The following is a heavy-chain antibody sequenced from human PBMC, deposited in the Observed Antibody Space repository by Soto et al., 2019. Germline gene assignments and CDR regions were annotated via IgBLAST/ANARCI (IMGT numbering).Heavy chain of an antibody. CDR2: IYWDDDK. CDR3: ARRLEQSGSSCDSGAFDI. CDR1: GVSLTTSGVG. D-gene: IGHD6-6*01. V-gene: IGHV2-5*05. J-gene: IGHJ3*02. Sequence: QITLQESGPALVRPTETLMLTCTYSGVSLTTSGVGVGWVRQPPGKALEWLAVIYWDDDKRYAPSLRGRLTITKDTSKNQVVLGMTHMLPMDTGTYYCARRLEQSGSSCDSGAFDIWGQGTVVAVS.